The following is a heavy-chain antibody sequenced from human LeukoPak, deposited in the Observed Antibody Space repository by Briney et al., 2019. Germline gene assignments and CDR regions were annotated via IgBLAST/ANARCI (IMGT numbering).Heavy chain of an antibody. CDR2: ISYDGSNK. J-gene: IGHJ4*02. CDR3: ASTYDSSGPAASLGY. Sequence: GRSLRLSCAASGFTFSSYAMHWVRQAPGKGLKWVAVISYDGSNKYYADSVKGRFTISRDNSKNTLYLQMNSLRAEDTAVYYCASTYDSSGPAASLGYWGQGTLVTVSS. CDR1: GFTFSSYA. V-gene: IGHV3-30*04. D-gene: IGHD3-22*01.